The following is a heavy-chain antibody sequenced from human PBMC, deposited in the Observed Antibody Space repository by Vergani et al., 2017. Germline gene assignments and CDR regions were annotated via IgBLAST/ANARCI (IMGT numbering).Heavy chain of an antibody. CDR1: GFTFSSYS. D-gene: IGHD3-22*01. J-gene: IGHJ4*02. CDR3: ARDPTSYSYYYDSSGGLDY. Sequence: EVQLVESGGGLVQPGGSLRLSCAASGFTFSSYSMNWVRQAPGKGLEWVSYISSSSSTIYYADSVKGRFTISRDNAKNSLYLQMNSLRAEDTAVYHCARDPTSYSYYYDSSGGLDYWGQGTLVTVSS. CDR2: ISSSSSTI. V-gene: IGHV3-48*01.